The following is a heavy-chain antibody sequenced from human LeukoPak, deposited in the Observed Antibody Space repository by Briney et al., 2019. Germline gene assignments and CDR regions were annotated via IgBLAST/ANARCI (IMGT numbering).Heavy chain of an antibody. CDR3: ARCAAWYDY. CDR1: GFTFSSNW. D-gene: IGHD6-13*01. CDR2: IKQDGSEK. Sequence: GGSLRLSCAASGFTFSSNWMSWVRQAPGKGLEWVANIKQDGSEKYYVDSVKGRFIISRDNAKNSLYLQMNSLRAEDTAVYYCARCAAWYDYWGQGTLVTVSS. J-gene: IGHJ4*02. V-gene: IGHV3-7*01.